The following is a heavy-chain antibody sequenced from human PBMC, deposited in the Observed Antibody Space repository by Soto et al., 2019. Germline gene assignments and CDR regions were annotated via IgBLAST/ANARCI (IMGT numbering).Heavy chain of an antibody. V-gene: IGHV1-69*01. J-gene: IGHJ4*02. CDR1: GGTFSSYA. Sequence: QVQLVQSGAEVKKPGSSVKVSCKASGGTFSSYAISWVRQAPGQGLEWMGGIIPIFGTANYAQKFQGRVTITAAESTSTAYMELSSLRSEDTAVYYCARVKNYDYVWGSYRYTEDYFDYWGQGTLVTVSS. CDR2: IIPIFGTA. CDR3: ARVKNYDYVWGSYRYTEDYFDY. D-gene: IGHD3-16*02.